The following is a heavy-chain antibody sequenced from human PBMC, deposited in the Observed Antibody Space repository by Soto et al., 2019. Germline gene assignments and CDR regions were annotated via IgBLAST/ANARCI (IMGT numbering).Heavy chain of an antibody. V-gene: IGHV1-3*01. Sequence: GASVKVSCKASGDTFTSYAMHWVRQAPGQRLEWMGWINAGNGNTKYSQKFQGRVTITRDTSASTAYMELSGLTSEDTALYFCALGALEYWGQGTLVTVSS. CDR1: GDTFTSYA. J-gene: IGHJ4*02. CDR2: INAGNGNT. D-gene: IGHD1-1*01. CDR3: ALGALEY.